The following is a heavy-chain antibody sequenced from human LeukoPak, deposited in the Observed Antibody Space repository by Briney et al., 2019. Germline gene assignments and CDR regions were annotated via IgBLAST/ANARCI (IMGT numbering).Heavy chain of an antibody. Sequence: SETLSLTCAIKNGSFSGYYWSWIRQPAGKGLEWIGRIYTSGSTNYNPSLKSRVTISVDTSKNQFSLKLSSVTAADTAVYYCARGVGIGSSGSFGYWGQGTLVTVSS. CDR1: NGSFSGYY. V-gene: IGHV4-59*10. J-gene: IGHJ4*02. CDR2: IYTSGST. CDR3: ARGVGIGSSGSFGY. D-gene: IGHD6-19*01.